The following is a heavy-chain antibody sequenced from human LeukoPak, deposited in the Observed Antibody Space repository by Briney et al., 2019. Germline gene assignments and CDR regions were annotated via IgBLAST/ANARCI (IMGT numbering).Heavy chain of an antibody. Sequence: ASVKVSCKASGGTFSSYAISWVRQAPGQGLEWMGGIIPIFGTANYAQKFQGRVTITADKSTSTAYMELSSLRSEDTAVYYCARGLAAAGPDEVDYWGQGTLVTVSS. CDR3: ARGLAAAGPDEVDY. J-gene: IGHJ4*02. V-gene: IGHV1-69*06. CDR2: IIPIFGTA. D-gene: IGHD6-13*01. CDR1: GGTFSSYA.